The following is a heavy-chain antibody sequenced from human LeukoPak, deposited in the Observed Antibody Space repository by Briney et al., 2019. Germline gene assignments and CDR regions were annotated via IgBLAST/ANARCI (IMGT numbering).Heavy chain of an antibody. D-gene: IGHD2-15*01. V-gene: IGHV4-34*01. CDR2: INHSGST. J-gene: IGHJ4*02. CDR3: AREGYCSGGSCYSEDY. Sequence: SETLSLTCTVTGGSLSGYFWSWIRQPPGKGLEWIGEINHSGSTNYNPSLKSRVTISVDTSKNQFSLKLSSVTAADTAVYYCAREGYCSGGSCYSEDYWGQGTLVTVSS. CDR1: GGSLSGYF.